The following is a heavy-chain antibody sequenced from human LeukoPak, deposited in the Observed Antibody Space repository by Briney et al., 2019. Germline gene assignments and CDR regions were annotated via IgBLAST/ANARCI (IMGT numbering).Heavy chain of an antibody. V-gene: IGHV3-23*01. Sequence: PGGSLRLSCAASGFTFSSSAMSWVRQTPGKGLEWVSSITGNGATTYYSDSVEGRFTISRDNSKNTLSLQMNSLRAEDTAVYFCAKERRRVDTAMVRSYYFENWGQGTLVTVSS. D-gene: IGHD5-18*01. CDR1: GFTFSSSA. CDR2: ITGNGATT. J-gene: IGHJ4*02. CDR3: AKERRRVDTAMVRSYYFEN.